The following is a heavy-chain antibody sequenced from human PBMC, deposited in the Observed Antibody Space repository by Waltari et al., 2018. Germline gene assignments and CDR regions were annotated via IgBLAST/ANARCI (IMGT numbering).Heavy chain of an antibody. D-gene: IGHD2-2*01. CDR2: IDTGRGHT. J-gene: IGHJ5*02. Sequence: QVQLVQSGAEVRRPGASVKVSCKASGYIFTTYALHWVRQAPGHGLEWLGWIDTGRGHTQYSQKFQSRVSITSDTPATTLYMELSSLRFEDTAVYYCARDNRYQLLPFRWFDPWGQGTLVTVSS. CDR3: ARDNRYQLLPFRWFDP. V-gene: IGHV1-3*04. CDR1: GYIFTTYA.